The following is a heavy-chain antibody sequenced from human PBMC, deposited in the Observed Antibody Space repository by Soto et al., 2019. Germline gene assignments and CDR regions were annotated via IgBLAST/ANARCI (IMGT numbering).Heavy chain of an antibody. V-gene: IGHV5-51*01. Sequence: GESLKIYCKGSGYSFTSYWIGWVRQMPGKGLAGMGIIYPADSDTRYSPSFQGQVTISADKSISTAYLQWSSLKASDTAMYYCARHLYYDILPGYYHPFDYWGQGTLVTVSS. CDR3: ARHLYYDILPGYYHPFDY. D-gene: IGHD3-9*01. CDR2: IYPADSDT. CDR1: GYSFTSYW. J-gene: IGHJ4*02.